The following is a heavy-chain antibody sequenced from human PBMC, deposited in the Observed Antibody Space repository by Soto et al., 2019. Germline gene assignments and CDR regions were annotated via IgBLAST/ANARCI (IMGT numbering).Heavy chain of an antibody. Sequence: GGSLRLSCAASGFTFSSYAMHWVRQAPGKGLEWVAVISYDGSNKYYADSVKGRFTISRDNSKNTLYLQMNSLRAEDTAVYYCARDRGRGMTTVVKGGFQYWGQGTLVTVSS. V-gene: IGHV3-30-3*01. D-gene: IGHD4-17*01. J-gene: IGHJ1*01. CDR3: ARDRGRGMTTVVKGGFQY. CDR1: GFTFSSYA. CDR2: ISYDGSNK.